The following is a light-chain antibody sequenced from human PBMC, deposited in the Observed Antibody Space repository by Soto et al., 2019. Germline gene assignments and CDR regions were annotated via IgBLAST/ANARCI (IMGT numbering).Light chain of an antibody. Sequence: QSALTQPASVSGSPGQSITISCTGTSSDIGDYNYVSRYQQRPGKAPKLMIYDVSNRPSGVSNRFSGSKSGSTASLTISGLQAEDEAEYYCSSYASSSTIYVFGTGTKVTVL. V-gene: IGLV2-14*01. CDR3: SSYASSSTIYV. J-gene: IGLJ1*01. CDR1: SSDIGDYNY. CDR2: DVS.